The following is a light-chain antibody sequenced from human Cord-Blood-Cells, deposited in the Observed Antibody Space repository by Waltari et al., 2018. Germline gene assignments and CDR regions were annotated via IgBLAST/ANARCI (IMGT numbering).Light chain of an antibody. J-gene: IGKJ2*01. Sequence: DIVMTQSPDSLAVSLVERATINCKSCQSVLYSSNNKNYLAWYQQKPGQPPKLLIYWASTRESGVPDRFSGSGSGTDFTLTISSLQAEDVAVYYCQQYYSTPYTFGQGTKLEIK. V-gene: IGKV4-1*01. CDR2: WAS. CDR3: QQYYSTPYT. CDR1: QSVLYSSNNKNY.